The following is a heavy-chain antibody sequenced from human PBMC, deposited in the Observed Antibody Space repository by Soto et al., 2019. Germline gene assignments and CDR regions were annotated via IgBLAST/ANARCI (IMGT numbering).Heavy chain of an antibody. CDR3: ARPPVGWGYSSSSGPLDY. Sequence: PGGSLRLSCAASGFTFSSYAMHWVRQAPGKGLEWVAVISYDGSNKYYADSVKGRFTISRDNSKNTLYLQMNSLRAEDTAVYYCARPPVGWGYSSSSGPLDYWGQGTLVTVSS. CDR1: GFTFSSYA. D-gene: IGHD6-6*01. CDR2: ISYDGSNK. J-gene: IGHJ4*02. V-gene: IGHV3-30-3*01.